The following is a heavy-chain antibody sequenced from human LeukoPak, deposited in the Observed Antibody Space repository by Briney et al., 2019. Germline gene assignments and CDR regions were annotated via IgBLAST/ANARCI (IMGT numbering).Heavy chain of an antibody. CDR3: TRGPIQLWIHNGMDV. Sequence: GGSLRLSCAASGLTFGDHAMSWVRQAPGKGLEWVGFTRSKAYRGTTEYAASVQGSFTISRDDSKSIVYLEMNSLQTEDTAVYYCTRGPIQLWIHNGMDVWGQGTMVIVSS. J-gene: IGHJ6*02. CDR1: GLTFGDHA. V-gene: IGHV3-49*04. D-gene: IGHD5-24*01. CDR2: TRSKAYRGTT.